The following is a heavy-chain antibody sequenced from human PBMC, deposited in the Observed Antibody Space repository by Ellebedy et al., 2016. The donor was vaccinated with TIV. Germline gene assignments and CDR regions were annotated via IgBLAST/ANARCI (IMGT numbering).Heavy chain of an antibody. CDR1: GGTFSSYA. CDR3: ASNYGSGSYSSY. D-gene: IGHD3-10*01. V-gene: IGHV1-69*13. Sequence: ASVKVSCKASGGTFSSYAISWVRQAPGQGLEWMGGIIPIFGTANYAQKFQGRVTITADESTSTAYMELSSLRSEDTAVYYCASNYGSGSYSSYWGQGTLVTVSS. J-gene: IGHJ4*02. CDR2: IIPIFGTA.